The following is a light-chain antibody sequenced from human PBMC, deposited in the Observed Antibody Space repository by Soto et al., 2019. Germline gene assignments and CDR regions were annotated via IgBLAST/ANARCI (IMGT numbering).Light chain of an antibody. Sequence: DIQITPSPSSPAASVGDRITLPCPASQAIGNYLNWYQQKPGKAPNLLIFGATTLQSGVPSRFSGSGYGTNFTLIISVLQPEDFAIYYCQQCHATPLTFGQGTQLEIK. CDR1: QAIGNY. J-gene: IGKJ5*01. CDR3: QQCHATPLT. V-gene: IGKV1-39*01. CDR2: GAT.